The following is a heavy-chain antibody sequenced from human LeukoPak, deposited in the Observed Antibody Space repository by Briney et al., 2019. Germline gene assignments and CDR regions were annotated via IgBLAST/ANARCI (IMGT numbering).Heavy chain of an antibody. D-gene: IGHD4-17*01. Sequence: GGSLRLSCAASGFTFSDYGMHWVRQAPGKGLEWVAVMTYDGSNEYYADSVKGRFTISRDNSKNTLYLQMNSLRAEDTAVYYCARSADYAPYYFDYWGQGTLVTVSS. CDR2: MTYDGSNE. V-gene: IGHV3-30*03. CDR3: ARSADYAPYYFDY. J-gene: IGHJ4*02. CDR1: GFTFSDYG.